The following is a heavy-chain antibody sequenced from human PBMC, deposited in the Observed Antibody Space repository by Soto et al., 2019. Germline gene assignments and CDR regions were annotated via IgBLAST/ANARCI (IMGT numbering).Heavy chain of an antibody. CDR2: ISAYNGNT. J-gene: IGHJ4*02. Sequence: QVQLVQSGAEVKKPGASVKVSCKASGYTFTSYGISWVRQAPGQGLEWMGWISAYNGNTNYAQKLQGRATMTTDTSTSTAYMELRSLRSDDTAVYYCARDRITIFGVAEAMRDYWGQGTLVTVSS. V-gene: IGHV1-18*01. D-gene: IGHD3-3*01. CDR1: GYTFTSYG. CDR3: ARDRITIFGVAEAMRDY.